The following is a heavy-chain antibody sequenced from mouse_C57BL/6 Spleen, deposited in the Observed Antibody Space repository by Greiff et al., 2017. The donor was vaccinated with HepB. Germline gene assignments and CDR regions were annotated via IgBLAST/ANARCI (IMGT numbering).Heavy chain of an antibody. CDR3: ASYDHYFDY. D-gene: IGHD2-3*01. Sequence: EVKLMESGPGLVKPSQSLSLTCSVTGYSITSGYYWNWIRQFPGNKLEWMGYISYDGSNNYNPSLKNRISITRDTSKNQFFLKLNSVTTEDTATYYCASYDHYFDYWGQGTTLTVSS. CDR2: ISYDGSN. V-gene: IGHV3-6*01. CDR1: GYSITSGYY. J-gene: IGHJ2*01.